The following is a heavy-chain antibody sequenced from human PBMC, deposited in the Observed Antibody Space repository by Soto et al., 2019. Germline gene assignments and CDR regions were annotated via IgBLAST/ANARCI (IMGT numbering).Heavy chain of an antibody. Sequence: PGESLKISCKGSGYSFTSYWISWVRQMPGKGLEWMGRIDPSDSYTNYSPSFQGHVTISADKSISTAYLQWSSLKASDTAMYYCTAGIAMARGARGMDVWGQGTTVTVSS. CDR1: GYSFTSYW. CDR2: IDPSDSYT. V-gene: IGHV5-10-1*01. D-gene: IGHD6-19*01. J-gene: IGHJ6*02. CDR3: TAGIAMARGARGMDV.